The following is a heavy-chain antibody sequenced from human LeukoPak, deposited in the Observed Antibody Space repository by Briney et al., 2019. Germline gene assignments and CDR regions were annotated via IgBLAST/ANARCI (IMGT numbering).Heavy chain of an antibody. Sequence: ASVRVSCKASGFTFTSSAVQWVRQARGQRLEWIGWIVVGSGDTNSAQKFQERVTIARDMSTRTAYMELSSLRSEDTAVYYCGADSMPRGVFSYAFDIWGQGTMVTVSS. V-gene: IGHV1-58*01. CDR1: GFTFTSSA. CDR3: GADSMPRGVFSYAFDI. D-gene: IGHD3-10*01. CDR2: IVVGSGDT. J-gene: IGHJ3*02.